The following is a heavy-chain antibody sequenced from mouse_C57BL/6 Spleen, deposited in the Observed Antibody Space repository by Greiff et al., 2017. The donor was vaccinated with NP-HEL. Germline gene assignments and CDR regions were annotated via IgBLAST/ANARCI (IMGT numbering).Heavy chain of an antibody. CDR2: IYPGDGDT. CDR3: ASRAGYYAMDY. V-gene: IGHV1-80*01. Sequence: VKLVESGAELVKPGASVKISCKASGYAFSSYWMNWVKQRPGKGLEWIGQIYPGDGDTNYNGKFKGKATLTANKSSSTAYMQLSSLTSEDSAVYFCASRAGYYAMDYWGQGTSVTVSS. D-gene: IGHD3-3*01. CDR1: GYAFSSYW. J-gene: IGHJ4*01.